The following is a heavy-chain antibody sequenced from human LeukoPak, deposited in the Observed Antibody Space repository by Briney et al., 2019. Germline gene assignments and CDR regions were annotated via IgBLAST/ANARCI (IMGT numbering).Heavy chain of an antibody. J-gene: IGHJ3*02. CDR2: ISAYNGNT. V-gene: IGHV1-18*01. CDR1: GYSFVFFG. Sequence: GASVKVSCKASGYSFVFFGVSWVRQAPGQGLEWMGWISAYNGNTNYAQKLQGRVTMTTDTSTSTAYMELRSLRSDDTAVYYCARGSTSAFDIWGQGTMVTVSS. CDR3: ARGSTSAFDI. D-gene: IGHD2/OR15-2a*01.